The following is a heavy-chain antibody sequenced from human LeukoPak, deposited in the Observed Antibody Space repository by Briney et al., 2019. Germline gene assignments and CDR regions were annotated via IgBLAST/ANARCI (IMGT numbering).Heavy chain of an antibody. J-gene: IGHJ5*02. CDR3: AREGYSYGYVWWFDP. D-gene: IGHD5-18*01. CDR2: ISYDGSNK. Sequence: GGSLRLSCAASGFTFSSYGMHWVRQAPGKGLEWVAVISYDGSNKYYADSVKGRFTISRDNSKNTLYLQMNSLRAEDTAVYYCAREGYSYGYVWWFDPWGQGTLVTVSS. CDR1: GFTFSSYG. V-gene: IGHV3-30*03.